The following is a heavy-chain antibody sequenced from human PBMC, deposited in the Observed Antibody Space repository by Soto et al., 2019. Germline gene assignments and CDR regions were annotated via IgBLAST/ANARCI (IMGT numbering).Heavy chain of an antibody. CDR3: ARDKITGLFDY. J-gene: IGHJ4*02. CDR1: GVSFSGYY. D-gene: IGHD2-8*02. V-gene: IGHV4-34*01. Sequence: PSETLSLTCAVYGVSFSGYYWTWIRQPPGTGLEWIGEINHSGSTNYNPSLKSRVTISVDTSKNQFSLKLPSVTAADTAVYYCARDKITGLFDYWGQGTLVTVSS. CDR2: INHSGST.